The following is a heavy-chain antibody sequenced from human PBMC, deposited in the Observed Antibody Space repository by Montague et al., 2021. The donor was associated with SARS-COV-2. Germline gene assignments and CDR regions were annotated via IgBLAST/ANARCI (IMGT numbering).Heavy chain of an antibody. CDR2: IYYSGST. CDR3: ARVTTKRTRYGSGSYRGFDAFDI. V-gene: IGHV4-59*08. CDR1: GGSISTYY. D-gene: IGHD3-10*01. J-gene: IGHJ3*02. Sequence: SETLSLTCTVSGGSISTYYWSWIRQPPGKGLEWIGYIYYSGSTNYNPSLKSRVTISVDTSKNQFSLKLSSATAADTAVYYCARVTTKRTRYGSGSYRGFDAFDIWGQGTTVTVSS.